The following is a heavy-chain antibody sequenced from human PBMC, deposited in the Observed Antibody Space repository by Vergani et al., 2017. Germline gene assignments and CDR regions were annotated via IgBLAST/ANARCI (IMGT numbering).Heavy chain of an antibody. CDR1: GGTFSSYA. J-gene: IGHJ5*02. V-gene: IGHV1-69*09. D-gene: IGHD3-10*01. Sequence: QVQLVQSGAEVKKPGASVKVSCKASGGTFSSYAISWVRQAPGQGLEWMGRIIPILGIANYAQKFQGRVTITADKSTSTAYMELSSLRSEDTAVYYCAREFRATMVRGVIESWGQGTLVTVSS. CDR3: AREFRATMVRGVIES. CDR2: IIPILGIA.